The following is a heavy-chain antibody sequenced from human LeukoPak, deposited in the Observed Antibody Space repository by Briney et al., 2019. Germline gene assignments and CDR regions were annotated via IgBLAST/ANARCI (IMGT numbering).Heavy chain of an antibody. J-gene: IGHJ6*02. D-gene: IGHD3-3*01. CDR3: ARGRPTEYYDFLGV. Sequence: KPSETLSLTCTVSGGSISSYYWSWIRQPPGKGLEWIGYIYYSGSTNYNPSLKSRVTISVDTSKNQFSLKLSSVTAADTAVYYCARGRPTEYYDFLGVWGQGTTVTVSS. CDR1: GGSISSYY. CDR2: IYYSGST. V-gene: IGHV4-59*08.